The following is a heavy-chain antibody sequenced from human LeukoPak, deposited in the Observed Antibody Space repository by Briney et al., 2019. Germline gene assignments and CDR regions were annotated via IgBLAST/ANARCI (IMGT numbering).Heavy chain of an antibody. Sequence: SETLSLTCAVSGGSISSSNWWSWVRQPPGKGLEWIGYIYYSGSTNYNPSLKSRVTISVDTSKNQFSLKLSSVTAADTAVYYCARVGGTNYYYYGMDVWGQGTTVTVSS. CDR1: GGSISSSNW. CDR2: IYYSGST. V-gene: IGHV4-4*02. D-gene: IGHD3-16*01. CDR3: ARVGGTNYYYYGMDV. J-gene: IGHJ6*02.